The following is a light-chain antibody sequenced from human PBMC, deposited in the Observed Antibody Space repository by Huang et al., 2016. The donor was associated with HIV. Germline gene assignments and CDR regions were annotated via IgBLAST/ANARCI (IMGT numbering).Light chain of an antibody. V-gene: IGKV3-15*01. CDR3: QQYNNWPWT. CDR1: QSVSSN. CDR2: GAS. J-gene: IGKJ1*01. Sequence: EIVMTQSPATLSVSPGERATLSCRAGQSVSSNLVWYQQKPGQAPRVVIYGASIRATGIPARFSGSGSGTEFTLTISSLQSEDFAVYYCQQYNNWPWTFGQGTKVEIK.